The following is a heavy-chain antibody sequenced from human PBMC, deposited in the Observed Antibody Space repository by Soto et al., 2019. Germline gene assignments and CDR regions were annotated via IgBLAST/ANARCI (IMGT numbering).Heavy chain of an antibody. CDR1: GFTFRYYA. Sequence: GASLRLSGSASGFTFRYYAMTWFRHSPGEHLEWVSVISGSGDNTFFAASVKGRFAISRDNSKNVLYLQMNSLSADDAAVYFCAKGRAITVYGVDILFDYWGLGTLVTVSS. D-gene: IGHD3-3*01. CDR3: AKGRAITVYGVDILFDY. V-gene: IGHV3-23*01. J-gene: IGHJ4*01. CDR2: ISGSGDNT.